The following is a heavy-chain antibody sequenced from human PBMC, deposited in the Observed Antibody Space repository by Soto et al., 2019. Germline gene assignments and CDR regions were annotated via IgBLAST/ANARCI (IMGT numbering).Heavy chain of an antibody. CDR1: GFTFSSYS. J-gene: IGHJ4*02. V-gene: IGHV3-21*01. CDR2: ISSSSSYI. Sequence: GSLRLSCAASGFTFSSYSMNWVRQAPGKGLEWVSSISSSSSYIYYADSVKGRFAISRDNAKNSLYLQMNSPRAEDTAVYYCARDEVDILTGFDYWGQGTLVTVAS. CDR3: ARDEVDILTGFDY. D-gene: IGHD3-9*01.